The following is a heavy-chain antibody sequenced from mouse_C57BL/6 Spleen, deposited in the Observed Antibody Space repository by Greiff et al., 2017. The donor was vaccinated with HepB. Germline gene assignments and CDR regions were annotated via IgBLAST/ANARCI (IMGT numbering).Heavy chain of an antibody. CDR2: IYPRDGST. D-gene: IGHD2-1*01. V-gene: IGHV1-78*01. J-gene: IGHJ2*01. Sequence: QVQLQQSDAELVKPGASVKISCKVSGYTFTDHTIHWMKQRPEQGLEWIGYIYPRDGSTKYNEKFKGKATLTADKSSSTAYMQLNSLTSEDSAVYFCARKKDERGMGYGNYGFDYWGQGTTLTVSS. CDR3: ARKKDERGMGYGNYGFDY. CDR1: GYTFTDHT.